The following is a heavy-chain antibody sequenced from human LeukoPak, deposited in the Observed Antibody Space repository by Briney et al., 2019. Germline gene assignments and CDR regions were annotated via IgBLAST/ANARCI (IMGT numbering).Heavy chain of an antibody. CDR1: GYSISSGYY. D-gene: IGHD3-22*01. J-gene: IGHJ6*03. CDR3: ARDERTYYYDSSAYSYYYYYMDV. CDR2: IYHSGST. Sequence: PSETLSLTCNVSGYSISSGYYWGWIRQPPGKGLQWIGTIYHSGSTYYNPSLKSRVTISVDTSKNQFSLKLSSVTAADTAVYYCARDERTYYYDSSAYSYYYYYMDVWGKGTTVTISS. V-gene: IGHV4-38-2*02.